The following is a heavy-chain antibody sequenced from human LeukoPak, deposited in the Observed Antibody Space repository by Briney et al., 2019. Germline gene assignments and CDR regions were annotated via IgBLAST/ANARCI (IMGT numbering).Heavy chain of an antibody. CDR2: INPNSGGT. CDR3: ARASGPYYYDSSGYYYDY. CDR1: GYTFTGYY. D-gene: IGHD3-22*01. J-gene: IGHJ4*02. V-gene: IGHV1-2*04. Sequence: ASVKVSCKASGYTFTGYYMHWVRQAPGQGLEWMGWINPNSGGTNYAQKFQGWVTMTRDTSISTAYMELSRLRSDDTAVYYCARASGPYYYDSSGYYYDYWGQGTLVTVSS.